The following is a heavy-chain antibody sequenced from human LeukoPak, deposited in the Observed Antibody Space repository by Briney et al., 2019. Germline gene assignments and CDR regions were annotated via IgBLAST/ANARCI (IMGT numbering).Heavy chain of an antibody. D-gene: IGHD2-21*02. CDR3: AKGNCGGDCDSFFYFYMDV. CDR1: GFTFSSYG. CDR2: IRFDGSNE. Sequence: GGSLRLSCAASGFTFSSYGMHWVRQSPGKGLEWVAFIRFDGSNEYYVDSVKGRFTISRDNSKNTVSLQMNYLRAEDTAIYYCAKGNCGGDCDSFFYFYMDVWGKGTRVTVSS. J-gene: IGHJ6*03. V-gene: IGHV3-30*02.